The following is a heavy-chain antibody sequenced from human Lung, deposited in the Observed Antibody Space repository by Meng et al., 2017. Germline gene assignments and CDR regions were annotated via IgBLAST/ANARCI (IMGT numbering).Heavy chain of an antibody. CDR3: ARDEDISAAGKLFGDY. CDR2: IDPKSGDT. D-gene: IGHD6-13*01. V-gene: IGHV1-2*06. CDR1: GYNFPDYW. Sequence: VQVVQSGAEVKKPGASVKVSCKPSGYNFPDYWLHWVRRAPGQGLEWMGRIDPKSGDTHYAQRFQGGVTMTGDTSISTAYMELSGLRSDDTAMYYCARDEDISAAGKLFGDYWGQGTLVTVSS. J-gene: IGHJ4*02.